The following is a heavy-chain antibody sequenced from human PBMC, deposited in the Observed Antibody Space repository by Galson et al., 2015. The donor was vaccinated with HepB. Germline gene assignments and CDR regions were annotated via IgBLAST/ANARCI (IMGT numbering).Heavy chain of an antibody. CDR2: IKQDGGEK. D-gene: IGHD1-1*01. CDR3: ARPRQLPLGYFDL. J-gene: IGHJ2*01. CDR1: GFTFSYFW. V-gene: IGHV3-7*03. Sequence: SLRLSCAASGFTFSYFWMTWVRQAPGKGLEWVASIKQDGGEKEYVDSVKGRYTISRDNAKNSLYLQMNSLRAEDTAVYYCARPRQLPLGYFDLWGRGTLVTVSS.